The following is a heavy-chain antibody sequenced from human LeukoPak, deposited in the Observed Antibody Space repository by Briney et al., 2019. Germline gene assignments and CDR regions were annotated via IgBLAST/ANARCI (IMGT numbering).Heavy chain of an antibody. CDR1: GGSISSYY. Sequence: SETLSLTCTVSGGSISSYYWSWIRQPPGKGLEWIGYIYYSGSTNYNPSLKSRVTISVDTSKNQFSLKLSSVTAADTAVYYCARRNIAVAGNFDYWGQGTLVTVSS. CDR2: IYYSGST. D-gene: IGHD6-19*01. J-gene: IGHJ4*02. V-gene: IGHV4-59*12. CDR3: ARRNIAVAGNFDY.